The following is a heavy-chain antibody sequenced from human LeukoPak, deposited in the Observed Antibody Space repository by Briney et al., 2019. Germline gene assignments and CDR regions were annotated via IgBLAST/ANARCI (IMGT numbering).Heavy chain of an antibody. D-gene: IGHD3-22*01. CDR1: GFTFSSCG. Sequence: GGSLRLSCAASGFTFSSCGMHWVRQAPGKGLEWVAVIWYDGSNKYYADSVKGRFTISRDNSKNTLYLQMNSLRAEDTAVYYCAKDRDIYFDSSGYRQNDAFDIWGQGTMVTVSS. CDR2: IWYDGSNK. V-gene: IGHV3-33*06. J-gene: IGHJ3*02. CDR3: AKDRDIYFDSSGYRQNDAFDI.